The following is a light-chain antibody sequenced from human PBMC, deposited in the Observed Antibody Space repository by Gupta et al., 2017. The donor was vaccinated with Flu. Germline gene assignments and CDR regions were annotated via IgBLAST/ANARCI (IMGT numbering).Light chain of an antibody. CDR2: QDT. CDR3: QTWDTSTGV. J-gene: IGLJ1*01. CDR1: KLGDKY. Sequence: SPGQTARITCSGDKLGDKYTSWFQQKPGQFPVLLIYQDTKRPSDIPERFSASSSGTTATLTISGAQAMDEAYYYCQTWDTSTGVFGAGTKVTVL. V-gene: IGLV3-1*01.